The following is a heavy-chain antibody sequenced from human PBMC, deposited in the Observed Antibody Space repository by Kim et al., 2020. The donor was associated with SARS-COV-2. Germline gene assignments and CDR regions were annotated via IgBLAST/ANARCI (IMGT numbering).Heavy chain of an antibody. D-gene: IGHD2-15*01. J-gene: IGHJ4*02. Sequence: ADTVKGRFTISSVNSKNTLYLQMARLKAEDTAVYYCAKDQDMRGYFDVWGQGTLVTVSS. CDR3: AKDQDMRGYFDV. V-gene: IGHV3-23*01.